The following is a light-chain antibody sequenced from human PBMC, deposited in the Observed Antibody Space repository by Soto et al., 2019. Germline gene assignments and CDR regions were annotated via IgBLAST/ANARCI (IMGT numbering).Light chain of an antibody. J-gene: IGKJ1*01. CDR1: QSISIW. CDR2: QAS. CDR3: QQYGDFYRT. V-gene: IGKV1-5*03. Sequence: IQMTQSPSSLSAYVGDRLTITCRASQSISIWLAWYQQRPGKAPKLLIYQASSLHSCVPSRFSGSGSGTEFTLTINSLQPDDSATYYCQQYGDFYRTFGQGTKVEIQ.